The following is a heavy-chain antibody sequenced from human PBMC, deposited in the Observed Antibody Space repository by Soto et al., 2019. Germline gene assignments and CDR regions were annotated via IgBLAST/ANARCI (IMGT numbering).Heavy chain of an antibody. J-gene: IGHJ4*02. D-gene: IGHD6-19*01. V-gene: IGHV4-4*02. CDR2: IYHSGST. CDR3: ARVSSGWDIC. CDR1: GGSISSSNW. Sequence: QVQLQESGPGLVKPSGTLSLTCAVSGGSISSSNWWSWVRQPPGKGLEWIGEIYHSGSTNYNPSLKXXVXIXXDQAKNQVSLKLSSVTAADTAVYYCARVSSGWDICWGQGTLVTVSS.